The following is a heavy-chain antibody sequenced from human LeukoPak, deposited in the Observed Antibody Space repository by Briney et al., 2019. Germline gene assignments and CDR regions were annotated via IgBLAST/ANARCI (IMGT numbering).Heavy chain of an antibody. CDR3: ASGIAATGTSGAFDI. CDR2: ISSSSSTI. D-gene: IGHD6-13*01. Sequence: PGGSLRLSCAASGFTFSSYSMNWVRQAPGKGLEWVSYISSSSSTIYYADSVKGRFSISRDNAKNSVYLQMNSLRAEDTAVYYCASGIAATGTSGAFDIWGQGTMVTVSS. V-gene: IGHV3-48*04. CDR1: GFTFSSYS. J-gene: IGHJ3*02.